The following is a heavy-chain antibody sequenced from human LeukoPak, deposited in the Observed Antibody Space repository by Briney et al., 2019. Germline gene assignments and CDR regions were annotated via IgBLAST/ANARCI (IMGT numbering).Heavy chain of an antibody. V-gene: IGHV3-23*01. J-gene: IGHJ4*02. CDR3: AKVSESNYDILTGYYTPYYFDY. CDR1: GFTFSISA. Sequence: GGSLRLSCAASGFTFSISAMSWVRQAPGKGLEWVSGISDSGGSAFYADSVKGRFTISRDNSKNILYLQMNSLRADDTAVYYCAKVSESNYDILTGYYTPYYFDYWGQGTLVTVSS. CDR2: ISDSGGSA. D-gene: IGHD3-9*01.